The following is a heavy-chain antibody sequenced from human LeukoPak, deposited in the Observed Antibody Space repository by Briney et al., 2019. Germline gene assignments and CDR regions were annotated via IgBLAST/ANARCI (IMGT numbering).Heavy chain of an antibody. D-gene: IGHD5-24*01. CDR1: GFTFSNYW. CDR2: INQDGSEK. V-gene: IGHV3-7*01. CDR3: ARDSWMARDY. Sequence: GGSLRLSCAASGFTFSNYWMSWVRQAPGKGLEWVANINQDGSEKDYVDSVKGRFTISRDNAKNSLYLQMNSLRAEDTAVYYCARDSWMARDYWGQGTLVTVSS. J-gene: IGHJ4*02.